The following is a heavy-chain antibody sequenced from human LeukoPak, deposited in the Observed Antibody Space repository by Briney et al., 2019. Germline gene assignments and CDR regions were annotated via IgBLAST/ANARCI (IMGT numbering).Heavy chain of an antibody. CDR1: GYTFTSYD. Sequence: ASVKVSCKASGYTFTSYDINWVRQATGQGLEWMGWVNPNSGNTGYAQKFQGRVTMTRNTSISTAYMELSSLRSEDTAVYYCARAYSSSWYLAEYYYGMDVWGQGTTVTVSS. CDR3: ARAYSSSWYLAEYYYGMDV. J-gene: IGHJ6*02. D-gene: IGHD6-13*01. V-gene: IGHV1-8*01. CDR2: VNPNSGNT.